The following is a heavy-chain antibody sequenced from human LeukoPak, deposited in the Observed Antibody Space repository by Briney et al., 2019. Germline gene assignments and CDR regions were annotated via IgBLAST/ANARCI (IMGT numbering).Heavy chain of an antibody. CDR1: GFTFSSYS. V-gene: IGHV3-21*01. J-gene: IGHJ4*02. CDR3: ARVEMATITDY. CDR2: IISSSSYI. Sequence: PGGSLRLSCAASGFTFSSYSMNWVRQAPGEGLEWGSSIISSSSYIYYADSVKGRFTISRDNAKNSLYLQMNSLRAEDTAVYYCARVEMATITDYWGQGTLVTVSS. D-gene: IGHD5-24*01.